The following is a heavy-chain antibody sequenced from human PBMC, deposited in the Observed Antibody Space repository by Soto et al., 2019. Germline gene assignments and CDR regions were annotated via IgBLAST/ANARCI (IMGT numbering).Heavy chain of an antibody. CDR2: IRSKAYGGTT. D-gene: IGHD6-19*01. J-gene: IGHJ4*02. CDR1: GFTFGDYA. Sequence: GGSLRLSCTASGFTFGDYAMSWFRQAPGKGLEWVGFIRSKAYGGTTEYAASVKGRLTISRDDSKSIAYLQMNSLKTEDTAVYYCTRGALIAVAGTFDYWGQGTLVTVSS. CDR3: TRGALIAVAGTFDY. V-gene: IGHV3-49*03.